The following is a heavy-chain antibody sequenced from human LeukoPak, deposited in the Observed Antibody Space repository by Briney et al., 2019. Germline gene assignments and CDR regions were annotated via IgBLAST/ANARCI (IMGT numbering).Heavy chain of an antibody. D-gene: IGHD3-10*01. V-gene: IGHV3-30*02. J-gene: IGHJ4*02. CDR2: IRYDGSNK. Sequence: GGSLRLSCAASGFTFSSYGMHWVRQAPGKGLEWVAFIRYDGSNKYYADSVKGRFTISRDNSKNTLYLQMNSLRAEDTAVYYCAKDAFQSLWFGELSDDYWGQGTLVTVSS. CDR3: AKDAFQSLWFGELSDDY. CDR1: GFTFSSYG.